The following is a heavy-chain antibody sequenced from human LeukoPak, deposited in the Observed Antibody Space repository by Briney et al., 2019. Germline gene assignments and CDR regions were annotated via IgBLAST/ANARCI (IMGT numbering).Heavy chain of an antibody. CDR2: IYTSGST. J-gene: IGHJ4*02. Sequence: SETLSLTCTVSGASISSGSYYWSWIRQPAGKGLEWIGRIYTSGSTNYNPSLRSRVTVSLDTSMNQFSLNLRSVTAADTAVYYCATTVAGVGEHAYWGQGTLVTVSS. D-gene: IGHD6-19*01. V-gene: IGHV4-61*02. CDR3: ATTVAGVGEHAY. CDR1: GASISSGSYY.